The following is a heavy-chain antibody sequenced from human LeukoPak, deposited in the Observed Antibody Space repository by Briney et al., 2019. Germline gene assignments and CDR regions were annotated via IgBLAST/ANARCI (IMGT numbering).Heavy chain of an antibody. Sequence: PGGSLRLSCATSGFTFSFYGMHWVRQAPGKGLEWVAFIQYDGSYKFYADSAQGRFSISRDNSKNTLFLQMNSLRAEDTAVYYCAKDQGTGGTIDYWGQGTLVTVSS. V-gene: IGHV3-30*02. CDR2: IQYDGSYK. CDR3: AKDQGTGGTIDY. J-gene: IGHJ4*02. D-gene: IGHD1-1*01. CDR1: GFTFSFYG.